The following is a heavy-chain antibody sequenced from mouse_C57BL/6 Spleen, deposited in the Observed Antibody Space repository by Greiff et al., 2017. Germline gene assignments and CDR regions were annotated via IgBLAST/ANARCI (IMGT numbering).Heavy chain of an antibody. D-gene: IGHD1-1*01. CDR1: GFTFSNYW. V-gene: IGHV6-3*01. Sequence: EVKLQESGGGLVQPGGSMKLSCVASGFTFSNYWMNWVRQSPEKGLEWVAQIRLKSDNYATHYAESVKGRFTISRDDSKSSVYLQMNNLRAEDTGIYYCTGRVITTVVAYYFDYWGQGTTLTVSS. CDR2: IRLKSDNYAT. CDR3: TGRVITTVVAYYFDY. J-gene: IGHJ2*01.